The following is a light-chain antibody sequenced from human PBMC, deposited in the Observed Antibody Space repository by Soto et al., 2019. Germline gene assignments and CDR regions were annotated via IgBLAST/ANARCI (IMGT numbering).Light chain of an antibody. CDR3: QQYNEWPPK. Sequence: EIVLTQSPATLSVSPGDRATLSCRASQSVRFNLAWYQQKPGQAPRLLIHVASTRATRIPVRFSGSGSGTDFTLTISSLQSEDFAVYYCQQYNEWPPKFGQGTKGDIK. J-gene: IGKJ1*01. CDR2: VAS. CDR1: QSVRFN. V-gene: IGKV3-15*01.